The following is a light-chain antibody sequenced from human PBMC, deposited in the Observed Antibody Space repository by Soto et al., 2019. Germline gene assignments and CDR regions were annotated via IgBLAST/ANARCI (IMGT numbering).Light chain of an antibody. CDR3: QQSSHWPPIT. Sequence: EIVLTQSPATLSLSPGERATLSCRASQSVKTFLLWYQHRPGQAPRVLIYDASHRATGIPARFRGSGSGTDFTLTISSLEPEDAGIYYCQQSSHWPPITFGQGKRLEV. CDR1: QSVKTF. J-gene: IGKJ5*01. V-gene: IGKV3-11*01. CDR2: DAS.